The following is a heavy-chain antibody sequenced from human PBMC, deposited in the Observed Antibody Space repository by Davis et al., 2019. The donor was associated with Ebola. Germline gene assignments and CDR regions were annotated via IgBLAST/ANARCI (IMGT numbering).Heavy chain of an antibody. CDR2: INACNGGT. J-gene: IGHJ4*02. V-gene: IGHV1-2*06. Sequence: AASVKVSCKASGYTFTGYYMHWLRRAPGQRLEWMGRINACNGGTNDAQKFQGRFNMTRDTSIRTAYMELSRLTSDDTAVYYCARATAADYWGQGTLATVSS. D-gene: IGHD4-17*01. CDR3: ARATAADY. CDR1: GYTFTGYY.